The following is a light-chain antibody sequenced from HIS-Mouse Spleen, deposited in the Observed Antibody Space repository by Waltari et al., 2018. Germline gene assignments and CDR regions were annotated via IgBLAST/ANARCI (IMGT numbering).Light chain of an antibody. J-gene: IGLJ2*01. Sequence: SYVLTQPPSVSVAPGKTARTTCGGNNLGSKSVHGYQQKPGQAPVLDVYDDSDRPSGIPERFSGSNSGNTATLTISRVEAGDEADYYCQVWDSSSDHVVFGGGTKLTVL. V-gene: IGLV3-21*03. CDR3: QVWDSSSDHVV. CDR2: DDS. CDR1: NLGSKS.